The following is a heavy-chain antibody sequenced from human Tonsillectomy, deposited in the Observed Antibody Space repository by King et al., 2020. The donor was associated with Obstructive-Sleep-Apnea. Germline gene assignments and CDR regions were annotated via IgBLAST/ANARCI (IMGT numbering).Heavy chain of an antibody. J-gene: IGHJ4*02. CDR1: GVSLSHARMG. D-gene: IGHD3-22*01. Sequence: VTLKESGPVLVKPTKTLTLTCTVSGVSLSHARMGVSWIRQPPGKALEGLSHIFSNDEKSYHTSLNNRLTLSKDTSKSQVVFTMSNVDPVDTATYYCSRMLYYYDGSGYYSYYFDYWDQGTLVTVSS. CDR3: SRMLYYYDGSGYYSYYFDY. V-gene: IGHV2-26*01. CDR2: IFSNDEK.